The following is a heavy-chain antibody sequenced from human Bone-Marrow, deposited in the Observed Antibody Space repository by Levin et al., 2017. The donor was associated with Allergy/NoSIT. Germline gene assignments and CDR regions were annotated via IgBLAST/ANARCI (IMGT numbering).Heavy chain of an antibody. CDR3: ATDLHYFDTTT. CDR1: GFSFGSYA. Sequence: GESLKISCAASGFSFGSYAMNWVRQAPGKGLQWVSAISYTSANRFYADSVKGRFTISRDNSKNTLYLQMNSLRTEDTAIYFCATDLHYFDTTTWGQGTLVTVSS. V-gene: IGHV3-23*01. CDR2: ISYTSANR. D-gene: IGHD3-22*01. J-gene: IGHJ5*02.